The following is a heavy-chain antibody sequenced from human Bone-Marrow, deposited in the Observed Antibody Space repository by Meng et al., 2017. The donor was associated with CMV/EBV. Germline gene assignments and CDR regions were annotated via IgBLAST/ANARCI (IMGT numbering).Heavy chain of an antibody. J-gene: IGHJ1*01. V-gene: IGHV3-74*01. CDR1: GFRVRSSW. CDR2: LGDQRGP. CDR3: ARTTPAKTDYWT. D-gene: IGHD4/OR15-4a*01. Sequence: LSCAAFGFRVRSSWMPRVRHVPGTGPVWLARLGDQRGPSYADFVEGRLTISRDDLMNTLYLQIHSLRVEDTAVYYCARTTPAKTDYWTWGQGTLVTVSS.